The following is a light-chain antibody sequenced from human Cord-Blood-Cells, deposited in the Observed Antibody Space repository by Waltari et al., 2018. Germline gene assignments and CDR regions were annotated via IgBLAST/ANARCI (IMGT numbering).Light chain of an antibody. Sequence: IQLTHSPSSLSASVGYRVTSTCRASQGISSYLAWYQQKPGKAPKLLIYAASTLQSGVPSRFSGSGSGTEFTLTISSLQPEDFATYYCQQLNSYPLTFGGGTKVEIK. CDR3: QQLNSYPLT. CDR1: QGISSY. J-gene: IGKJ4*01. V-gene: IGKV1-9*01. CDR2: AAS.